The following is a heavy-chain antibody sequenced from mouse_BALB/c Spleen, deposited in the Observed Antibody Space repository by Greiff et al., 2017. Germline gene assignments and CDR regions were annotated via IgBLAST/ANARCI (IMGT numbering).Heavy chain of an antibody. CDR2: IDPGDGDT. D-gene: IGHD2-2*01. CDR3: AVVDGYDEGAVDY. V-gene: IGHV1-80*01. CDR1: GYAFSSYW. Sequence: QVQLEESGAELVRPGASVKLSCKASGYAFSSYWMYWVKQRPGQGLEWIGEIDPGDGDTNYNGKFKGKATLTVDKTSSTAYMKLSSLTSEDSAVYFCAVVDGYDEGAVDYWGQGTSVTVSA. J-gene: IGHJ4*01.